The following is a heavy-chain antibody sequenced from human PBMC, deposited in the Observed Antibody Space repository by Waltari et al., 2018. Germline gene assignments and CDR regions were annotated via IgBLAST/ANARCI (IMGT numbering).Heavy chain of an antibody. V-gene: IGHV4-59*01. D-gene: IGHD6-13*01. CDR3: VTGSVDSRSWYEFDY. CDR2: IYYNGYT. CDR1: DVSIGKYH. J-gene: IGHJ4*02. Sequence: QVQLQESGPGLVKPSETLSLTCTVSDVSIGKYHWTWIRQSPGMGLEWIGYIYYNGYTIYNPSLKSRITISLDTSKSQFSLSLYSVTAADTAVYYCVTGSVDSRSWYEFDYWGQGTLVTV.